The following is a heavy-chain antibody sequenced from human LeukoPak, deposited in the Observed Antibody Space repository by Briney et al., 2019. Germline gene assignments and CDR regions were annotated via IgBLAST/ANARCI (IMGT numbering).Heavy chain of an antibody. J-gene: IGHJ3*02. D-gene: IGHD6-13*01. V-gene: IGHV3-21*01. CDR3: ARAPLYSSSCCAFDI. CDR2: ISSSSSYI. Sequence: PGGSLRLSCAASGFTFSSYSMNWVRQAPGKGLEWVSSISSSSSYIYYADSVKGRFTISRDNAKNSLYLQMNSLRAEDTAVYYCARAPLYSSSCCAFDIWGQGTMVTVSS. CDR1: GFTFSSYS.